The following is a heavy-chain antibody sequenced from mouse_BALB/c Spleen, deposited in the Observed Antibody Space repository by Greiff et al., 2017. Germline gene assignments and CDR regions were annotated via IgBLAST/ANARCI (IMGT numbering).Heavy chain of an antibody. CDR3: ARWGDYYALDY. Sequence: EVKLMESGGGLVKPGGSLKLSCAASGFTFSDYYMYWVRQTPEKRLEWVATISDGGSYTYYPDSVKGRFTISSDNAKNYLYLHMSSLKSTDTAEYYSARWGDYYALDYWGPGTTVTVSS. CDR1: GFTFSDYY. CDR2: ISDGGSYT. J-gene: IGHJ4*01. V-gene: IGHV5-4*02.